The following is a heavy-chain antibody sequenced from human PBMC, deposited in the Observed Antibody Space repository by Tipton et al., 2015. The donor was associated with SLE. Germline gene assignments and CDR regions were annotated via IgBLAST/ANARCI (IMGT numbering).Heavy chain of an antibody. CDR3: ARGRIAVAGNHFDY. J-gene: IGHJ4*02. D-gene: IGHD6-19*01. CDR1: GGSISSYY. Sequence: TLSLTCTVSGGSISSYYWSWIRQPPGKGLEWIGDASYSGRPNFNPSLKSRVTVSVDTSKNQFSLKLSSVTAADTAVYYCARGRIAVAGNHFDYWGQGTLVTVSS. CDR2: ASYSGRP. V-gene: IGHV4-59*08.